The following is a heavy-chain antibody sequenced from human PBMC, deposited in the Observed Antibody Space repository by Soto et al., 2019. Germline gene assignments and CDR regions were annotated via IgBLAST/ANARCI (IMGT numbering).Heavy chain of an antibody. D-gene: IGHD3-10*01. CDR2: ISYDGSNK. CDR3: AKEEGYYYGSGSYHPAFDY. V-gene: IGHV3-30*18. J-gene: IGHJ4*02. CDR1: GFTFSSYG. Sequence: QVQLVESGGGVVQPGRSLRLSCAASGFTFSSYGMHWVRQAPGKGLEWVAVISYDGSNKYYADSVKGRFTISRDNSKNXLXXQMNSLRAEDTAVYYCAKEEGYYYGSGSYHPAFDYWGQGTLVTVSS.